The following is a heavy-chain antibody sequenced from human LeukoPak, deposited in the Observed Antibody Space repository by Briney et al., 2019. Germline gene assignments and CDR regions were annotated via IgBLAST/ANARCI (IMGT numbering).Heavy chain of an antibody. D-gene: IGHD3-22*01. Sequence: PSQTLSLTCIVSGGSISSSSYYWGWIRQPPGTGLEWIGSIYYSGSTYYNPSLKSRVTISVDTSKNQFSLKLSSVTAADTAVYYCARGRPYYYDSSGYYYFDYWGQGTLVTVSS. J-gene: IGHJ4*02. V-gene: IGHV4-39*01. CDR1: GGSISSSSYY. CDR2: IYYSGST. CDR3: ARGRPYYYDSSGYYYFDY.